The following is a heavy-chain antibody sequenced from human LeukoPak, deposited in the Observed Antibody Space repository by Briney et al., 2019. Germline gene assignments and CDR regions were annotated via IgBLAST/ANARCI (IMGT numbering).Heavy chain of an antibody. CDR2: AYFTGGT. V-gene: IGHV4-39*01. Sequence: KASETLSLTCTVSGGSISSSSDYWGWIRQPPGKGLEWIGHAYFTGGTWYKSSLRSRVTISVDTSKNQFSLRLTSVTAADTAVYYCAATMVRGVHTHFDYWGQGTLVTVSS. CDR3: AATMVRGVHTHFDY. D-gene: IGHD3-10*01. J-gene: IGHJ4*02. CDR1: GGSISSSSDY.